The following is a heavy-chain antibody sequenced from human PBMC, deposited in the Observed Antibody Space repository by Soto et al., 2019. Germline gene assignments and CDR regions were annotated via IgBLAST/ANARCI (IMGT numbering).Heavy chain of an antibody. CDR1: GGSINSYC. Sequence: QVQLQESGPGLVKPSETLSLTCTVSGGSINSYCWSWIRQSPGKGLEWIGYIFYSGNTNYNPSLNSRVTLSVDTSKNQFSLKLTSVPAADTAVYYCARHAPGGPFDSWGQGTLVTVSS. J-gene: IGHJ4*02. V-gene: IGHV4-59*08. CDR3: ARHAPGGPFDS. CDR2: IFYSGNT.